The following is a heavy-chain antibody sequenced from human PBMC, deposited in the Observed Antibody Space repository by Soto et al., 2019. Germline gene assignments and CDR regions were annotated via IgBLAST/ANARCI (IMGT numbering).Heavy chain of an antibody. Sequence: PSETLSLTCAVYGGSFSGYYWSWIRQPPGKGLELIGEINHSGTTYYNPSLKTRVTISVHTPKNQFSLKMSSVTAADTAVYYCARGIGYCSSINCYSSRRLRFDSWGQGTLVTVSS. J-gene: IGHJ4*02. CDR3: ARGIGYCSSINCYSSRRLRFDS. CDR2: INHSGTT. D-gene: IGHD2-2*01. V-gene: IGHV4-34*01. CDR1: GGSFSGYY.